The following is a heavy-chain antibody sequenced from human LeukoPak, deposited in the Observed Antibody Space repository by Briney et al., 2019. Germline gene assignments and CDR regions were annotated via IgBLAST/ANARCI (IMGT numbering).Heavy chain of an antibody. D-gene: IGHD4-23*01. CDR1: GGSISSGGYY. J-gene: IGHJ4*02. V-gene: IGHV4-30-2*01. CDR3: ASCYGGLTGGYFDY. Sequence: SETLSLTCTVSGGSISSGGYYWRWIRQPPGKGLEWIGYIYHSGSTYYNPSLKSRVTISVDRSKNQFSLKLSSVTAADTAVYYCASCYGGLTGGYFDYWGQGTLVTVSS. CDR2: IYHSGST.